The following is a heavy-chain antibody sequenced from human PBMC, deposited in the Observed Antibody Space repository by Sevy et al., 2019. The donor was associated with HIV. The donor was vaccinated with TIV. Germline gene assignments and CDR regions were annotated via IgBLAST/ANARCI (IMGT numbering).Heavy chain of an antibody. CDR3: ARDASLLWFGEFTY. V-gene: IGHV3-30-3*01. Sequence: GGSLRLSCAASGFTFSSYAMLWVRQAPGKGLEWVAVISYDGSNKYYADSVKGRFTISRDNSKNTLYLQMNSLRAEDTAVYYCARDASLLWFGEFTYWGQGTLVTVSS. CDR1: GFTFSSYA. D-gene: IGHD3-10*01. J-gene: IGHJ4*02. CDR2: ISYDGSNK.